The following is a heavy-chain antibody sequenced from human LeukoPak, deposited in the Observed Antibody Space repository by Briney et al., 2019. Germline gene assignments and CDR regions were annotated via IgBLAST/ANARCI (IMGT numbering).Heavy chain of an antibody. CDR3: AIYSDTYYFDH. CDR2: IYPGDSDT. CDR1: GYSFTSSW. V-gene: IGHV5-51*01. J-gene: IGHJ4*02. D-gene: IGHD1-26*01. Sequence: GESLKISCKGSGYSFTSSWIGWVRQMPGKGLEWMGIIYPGDSDTRYSPSFQGQVTISADKSISTSYLQWSSLKASDTAMYYCAIYSDTYYFDHWGQGTLVTVSS.